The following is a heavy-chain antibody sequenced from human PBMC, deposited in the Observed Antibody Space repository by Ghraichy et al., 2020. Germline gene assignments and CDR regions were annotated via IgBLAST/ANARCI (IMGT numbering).Heavy chain of an antibody. D-gene: IGHD3-3*01. CDR2: ISVSGGST. CDR1: GFTFSSYA. CDR3: AKERYYDFWSGDDAFDI. Sequence: GESLNISCAASGFTFSSYAMSWVRQAPGKGLEWVSAISVSGGSTYYADSVQGRFTISRDNSQNTLYLQMNSLQAEDTAVYYCAKERYYDFWSGDDAFDIWGQGTMVTVSS. J-gene: IGHJ3*02. V-gene: IGHV3-23*01.